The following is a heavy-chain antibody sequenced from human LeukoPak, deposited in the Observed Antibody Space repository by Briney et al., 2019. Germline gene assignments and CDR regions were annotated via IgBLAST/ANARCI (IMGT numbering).Heavy chain of an antibody. V-gene: IGHV5-51*01. CDR1: GYSFTSYW. J-gene: IGHJ5*02. CDR3: ARRFSPYSGGAENWFDP. D-gene: IGHD1-26*01. Sequence: GESLKISCEGSGYSFTSYWIGWVRQMPGKGLEWMGIIYPGDSDTRYSPSFQGQVTISADKSISTTYLQWGSLKASDTAMYYCARRFSPYSGGAENWFDPWGQGTLVTVSS. CDR2: IYPGDSDT.